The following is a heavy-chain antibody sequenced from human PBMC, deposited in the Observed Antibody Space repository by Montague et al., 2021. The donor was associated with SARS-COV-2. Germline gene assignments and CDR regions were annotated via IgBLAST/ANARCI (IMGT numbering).Heavy chain of an antibody. CDR1: GGSISSYY. CDR2: IYHSGST. J-gene: IGHJ3*02. D-gene: IGHD3-3*01. V-gene: IGHV4-59*08. Sequence: SETLSLTCTVSGGSISSYYWSWIRQPPGKGLEWIGDIYHSGSTXXXPSXXXRVTISVDTSKNQFSLKLSSVTAADTAVYYRAGQRRYQLPITIFGVVMADAFDIWGQGTMVTVSS. CDR3: AGQRRYQLPITIFGVVMADAFDI.